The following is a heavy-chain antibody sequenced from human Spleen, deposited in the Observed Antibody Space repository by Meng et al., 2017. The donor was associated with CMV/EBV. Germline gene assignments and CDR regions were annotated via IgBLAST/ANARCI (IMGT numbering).Heavy chain of an antibody. J-gene: IGHJ6*02. D-gene: IGHD3-9*01. CDR2: ISSSSSHI. CDR1: GFTFSSYN. CDR3: AREDILTGYPPYYYYGMDV. V-gene: IGHV3-21*01. Sequence: GGSLRLSCAASGFTFSSYNMHWVRQAPGKGLEWVSSISSSSSHIYYADSVKGRFTISRDNAKSSLYLQMNSLRAEDTAVYYCAREDILTGYPPYYYYGMDVWGQGTTVTVSS.